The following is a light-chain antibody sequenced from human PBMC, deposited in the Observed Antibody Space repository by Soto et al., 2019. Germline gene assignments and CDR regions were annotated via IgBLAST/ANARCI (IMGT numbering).Light chain of an antibody. CDR1: QSINSE. J-gene: IGKJ2*01. Sequence: EIVMTQSPATLSLSPGERAALSCRASQSINSELAWYQQKPGQPPRLLIYGASTRATGVPARFTGSESGSEFTLTISRLQSEDFAVYYCQQGHNWPLTFGQGTSLEI. V-gene: IGKV3-15*01. CDR2: GAS. CDR3: QQGHNWPLT.